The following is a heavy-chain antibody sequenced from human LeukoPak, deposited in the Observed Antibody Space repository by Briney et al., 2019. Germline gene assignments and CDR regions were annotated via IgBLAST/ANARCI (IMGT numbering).Heavy chain of an antibody. CDR3: ARYSDAYAGARWFDH. D-gene: IGHD3-3*01. J-gene: IGHJ5*02. CDR1: GGSISSSGYY. Sequence: PSETLSLTCTVSGGSISSSGYYWGWIRQPPGKGLEWIGSIYYSGNTYYNPSLKSRVTISVDTSKNQFPLILNSVTAADTAVYYCARYSDAYAGARWFDHWGQGTLVTVSS. V-gene: IGHV4-39*06. CDR2: IYYSGNT.